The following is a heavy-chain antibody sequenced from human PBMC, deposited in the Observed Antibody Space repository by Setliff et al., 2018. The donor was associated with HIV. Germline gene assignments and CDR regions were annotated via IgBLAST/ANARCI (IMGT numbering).Heavy chain of an antibody. V-gene: IGHV1-69*13. J-gene: IGHJ6*03. CDR1: GNSFHSYA. D-gene: IGHD4-4*01. CDR2: IISLFGSA. Sequence: GASVKVSCKASGNSFHSYAFSWVRQAPGQGLEWMGGIISLFGSANYAQKFQGRVTITADESTSTVYMEVSGLRFEDTAVYFCAKDGPTVIEGSYMDVWGKGTTVTVSS. CDR3: AKDGPTVIEGSYMDV.